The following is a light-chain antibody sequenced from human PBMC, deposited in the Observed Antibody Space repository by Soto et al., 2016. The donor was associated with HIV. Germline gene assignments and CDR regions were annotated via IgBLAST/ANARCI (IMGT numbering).Light chain of an antibody. J-gene: IGLJ3*02. Sequence: SYELTQPPSVSVAPGKTARITCGGNNVGGTSVHWYQQKPGQAPVLVVFDDSDRPSGIPDRFSGSNSGSTASLTISRVEAGDEADYYCQVWDSSSGGWVFGGGTKLTVL. CDR2: DDS. V-gene: IGLV3-21*01. CDR1: NVGGTS. CDR3: QVWDSSSGGWV.